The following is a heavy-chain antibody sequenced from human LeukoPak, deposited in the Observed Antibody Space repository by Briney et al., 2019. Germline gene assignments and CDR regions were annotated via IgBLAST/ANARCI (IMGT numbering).Heavy chain of an antibody. Sequence: GGSLRLSCTASGFTFGDYAMSWFRQAPGKGLEWVGFIRSKAYGGTTEYAASVKGRFTISRDDSKSIAYLQMNSLKTEDTAVYYCTKPVRGYSYSVDYWGQGTLVTVSS. V-gene: IGHV3-49*03. CDR1: GFTFGDYA. CDR3: TKPVRGYSYSVDY. CDR2: IRSKAYGGTT. J-gene: IGHJ4*02. D-gene: IGHD5-18*01.